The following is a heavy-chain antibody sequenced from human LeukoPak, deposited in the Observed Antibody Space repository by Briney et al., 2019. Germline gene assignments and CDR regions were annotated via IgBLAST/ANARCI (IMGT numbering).Heavy chain of an antibody. V-gene: IGHV3-48*01. J-gene: IGHJ4*02. Sequence: PGGSLRLSCAASGFTFNTYSMNWVRQAPGKGLEWLSYVKSGNYDIQYADSVTGRFTVSRDSATNSLYLQMNDLKAEDTAVYYCAREQPGHLLPGIAAAGRTPFDYWGQGTLVTVSS. CDR1: GFTFNTYS. D-gene: IGHD6-13*01. CDR3: AREQPGHLLPGIAAAGRTPFDY. CDR2: VKSGNYDI.